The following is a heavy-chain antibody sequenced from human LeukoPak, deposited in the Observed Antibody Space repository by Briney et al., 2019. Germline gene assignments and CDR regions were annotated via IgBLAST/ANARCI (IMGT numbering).Heavy chain of an antibody. CDR3: ARVSYSYGYGSPDYYYGMDV. J-gene: IGHJ6*04. Sequence: SGTLSLTCAVSGGSISSSNWWSWVRQPPGKGLEWIGEIYHSGSTNYNPSLKSRVTISVDKSKNQFSLKLSSVTAADTAVHYCARVSYSYGYGSPDYYYGMDVWGKGTTVTVSS. CDR2: IYHSGST. V-gene: IGHV4-4*02. CDR1: GGSISSSNW. D-gene: IGHD5-18*01.